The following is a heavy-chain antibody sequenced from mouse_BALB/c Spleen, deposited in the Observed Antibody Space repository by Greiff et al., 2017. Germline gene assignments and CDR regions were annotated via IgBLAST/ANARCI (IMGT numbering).Heavy chain of an antibody. CDR1: GFTFSSYT. CDR2: ISNGGGST. D-gene: IGHD1-1*01. Sequence: EVHLVESGGGLVQPGGSLKLSCAASGFTFSSYTMSWVRQTPEKRLEWVAYISNGGGSTYYPDTVKGRFTISRDNAKNTLYLQMSSLKSEDTAMYYCARQGYYGSSSWFAYWGQGTLVTVSA. V-gene: IGHV5-12-2*01. J-gene: IGHJ3*01. CDR3: ARQGYYGSSSWFAY.